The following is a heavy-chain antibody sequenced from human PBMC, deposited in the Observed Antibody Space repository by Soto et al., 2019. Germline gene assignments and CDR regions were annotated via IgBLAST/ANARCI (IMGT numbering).Heavy chain of an antibody. Sequence: QVQLQESGPGLVKPSETLSLTCTVSGDSINNYYWGWIRQPPGKGLEWIGYLYYNGTTNYNPSLKSRVTISVDTSKTQFSLRLSSVTAADTAVYYCARRKSYDSIGYYIYYYYYGMDVWGQGTTVTVSS. D-gene: IGHD3-22*01. V-gene: IGHV4-59*08. CDR3: ARRKSYDSIGYYIYYYYYGMDV. J-gene: IGHJ6*02. CDR2: LYYNGTT. CDR1: GDSINNYY.